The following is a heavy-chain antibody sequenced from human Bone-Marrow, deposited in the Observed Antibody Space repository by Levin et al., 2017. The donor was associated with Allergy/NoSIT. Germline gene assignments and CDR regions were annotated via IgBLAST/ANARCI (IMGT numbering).Heavy chain of an antibody. CDR3: AGLLSPKGYCGGGSCYSGWYFDL. J-gene: IGHJ2*01. Sequence: RGESLKISCKGSGYSFTSYWIGWVRQMPGKGLEWMGIIYPGDSDTRYSPSFQGQVTISADKSNSTAYLQWSSLKASDTAMYYCAGLLSPKGYCGGGSCYSGWYFDLWGRGTLVTVSS. V-gene: IGHV5-51*01. D-gene: IGHD2-15*01. CDR1: GYSFTSYW. CDR2: IYPGDSDT.